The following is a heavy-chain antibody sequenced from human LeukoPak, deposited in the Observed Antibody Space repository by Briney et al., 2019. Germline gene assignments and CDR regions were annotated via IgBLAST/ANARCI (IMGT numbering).Heavy chain of an antibody. J-gene: IGHJ6*03. Sequence: APVKVSCKASGYTFTGYYIHWVRQAPGQGLEWMGWINPNTGGTNYAQKFQGRVTITADKSTSTAYMELSSLRSEDTAVYYCARGPEGYYYYYYMDVWGKGTTVTVSS. V-gene: IGHV1-2*02. CDR1: GYTFTGYY. CDR2: INPNTGGT. CDR3: ARGPEGYYYYYYMDV.